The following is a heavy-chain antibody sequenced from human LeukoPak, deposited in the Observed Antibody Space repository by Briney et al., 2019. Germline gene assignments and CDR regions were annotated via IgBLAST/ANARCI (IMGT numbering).Heavy chain of an antibody. CDR3: ARVPTSTWYGSGKRNWFDP. J-gene: IGHJ5*02. CDR2: MNPNSGNT. V-gene: IGHV1-8*01. D-gene: IGHD3-10*01. Sequence: GASVKVSCKASGYTFTSYDINWVRQATGQGLEWMGWMNPNSGNTGYAQKFQGRVTMTRNTSISTAYMELSSLRSEDTAVYYCARVPTSTWYGSGKRNWFDPWGQGTLVTVSS. CDR1: GYTFTSYD.